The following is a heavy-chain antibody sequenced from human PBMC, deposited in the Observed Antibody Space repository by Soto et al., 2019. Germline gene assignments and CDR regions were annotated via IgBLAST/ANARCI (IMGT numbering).Heavy chain of an antibody. CDR1: GCSIISSSYY. J-gene: IGHJ6*03. CDR2: IYYSGST. D-gene: IGHD3-10*01. V-gene: IGHV4-39*01. Sequence: PLETLSLTCTVSGCSIISSSYYWGWIRQPPGKGLEWIGSIYYSGSTYYNPSLKSRVTISVDTSKNQFSLKLSSVTAADTAVYYCARRTEGYGSGSYYYYMDVWGKGTTVTVSS. CDR3: ARRTEGYGSGSYYYYMDV.